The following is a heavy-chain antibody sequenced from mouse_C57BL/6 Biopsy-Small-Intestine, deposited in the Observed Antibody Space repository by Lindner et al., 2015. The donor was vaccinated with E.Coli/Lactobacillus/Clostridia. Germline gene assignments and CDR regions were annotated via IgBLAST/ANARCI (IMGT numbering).Heavy chain of an antibody. CDR3: ARQYYVSSPMDY. J-gene: IGHJ4*01. CDR1: GYTFTDYY. Sequence: VQLQESGPVLVKPGASVKMSCKASGYTFTDYYMNWVKQSHGKSLEWIGVINPNNGDTRSNQKFKGKATLTVDKSSSTAYMELNSLTSEDSAVYYCARQYYVSSPMDYWGQGTSVTVSS. D-gene: IGHD1-1*01. CDR2: INPNNGDT. V-gene: IGHV1-19*01.